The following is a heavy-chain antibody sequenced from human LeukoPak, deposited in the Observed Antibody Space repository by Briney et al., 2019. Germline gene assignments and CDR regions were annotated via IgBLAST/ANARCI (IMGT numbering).Heavy chain of an antibody. J-gene: IGHJ4*02. V-gene: IGHV3-30*03. CDR3: ARKMAVAAVYYFDY. CDR1: GFTFSSYG. Sequence: GGSLRLPCAASGFTFSSYGMHWVRQAPGKGLEWVAVISYDGSNKYYADSVKGRFTISRDNSKNTLYLQMNSLRAEDTAVYYCARKMAVAAVYYFDYWGQGTLVTVSS. CDR2: ISYDGSNK. D-gene: IGHD2-15*01.